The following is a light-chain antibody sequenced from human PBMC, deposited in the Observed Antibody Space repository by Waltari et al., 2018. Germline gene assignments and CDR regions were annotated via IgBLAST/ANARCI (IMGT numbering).Light chain of an antibody. CDR2: KAS. J-gene: IGKJ4*01. Sequence: DIQMTQSPSTLSASVGERVTISCRASQSINVCLAWYQQKPRKAPKLLIYKASILESGVPSRFSGSGSGTEFTLTISSLQPDDFATYYCQQYYIHGLTFGGGTKVEIK. CDR3: QQYYIHGLT. CDR1: QSINVC. V-gene: IGKV1-5*03.